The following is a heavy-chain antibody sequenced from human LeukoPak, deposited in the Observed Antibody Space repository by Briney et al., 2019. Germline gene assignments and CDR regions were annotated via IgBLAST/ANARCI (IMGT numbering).Heavy chain of an antibody. J-gene: IGHJ4*02. D-gene: IGHD6-19*01. Sequence: PSETLSLTCAVYVGSFSGYYWSWIRQPPGKGLEWIGEINHSGSTNYNSSLKSRVTISVDTSKNQFSLKLSSVTAADTAVYYCARTEVAVANDFDYWGQGTLVTVSS. CDR3: ARTEVAVANDFDY. CDR1: VGSFSGYY. CDR2: INHSGST. V-gene: IGHV4-34*01.